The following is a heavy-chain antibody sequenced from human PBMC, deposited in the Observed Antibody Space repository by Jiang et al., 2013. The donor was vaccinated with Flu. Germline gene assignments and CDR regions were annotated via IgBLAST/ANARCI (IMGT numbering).Heavy chain of an antibody. CDR2: TYYRSKWYN. V-gene: IGHV6-1*01. CDR1: GDSVSSNRAA. J-gene: IGHJ4*02. CDR3: TRAQCGGDCYSVDY. Sequence: QTLSLTCAISGDSVSSNRAAWNWIRQSPSRGLEWLGRTYYRSKWYNDYAVSVKSRITINPDTSKNQFSLQLNSVTPEDTAVYYCTRAQCGGDCYSVDYWGQGTLVTVSS. D-gene: IGHD2-21*01.